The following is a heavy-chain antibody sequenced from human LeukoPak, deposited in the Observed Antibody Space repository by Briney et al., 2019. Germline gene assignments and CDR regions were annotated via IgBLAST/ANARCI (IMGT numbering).Heavy chain of an antibody. Sequence: PGGSLRLSCAASGFTFSNYGMSWVRQAPGKGLEWASGISGSGSSTYYADSVKGRFTISRDNSKNTLYLQINSLRAEDTAVYYCAKVAPPRYCSSTSCYTRLEYYFDYWGQGTLDTVSS. CDR2: ISGSGSST. CDR3: AKVAPPRYCSSTSCYTRLEYYFDY. V-gene: IGHV3-23*01. D-gene: IGHD2-2*02. J-gene: IGHJ4*02. CDR1: GFTFSNYG.